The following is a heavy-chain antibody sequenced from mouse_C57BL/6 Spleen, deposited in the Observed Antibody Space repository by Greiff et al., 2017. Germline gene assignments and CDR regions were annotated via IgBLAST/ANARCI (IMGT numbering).Heavy chain of an antibody. Sequence: VKLKQSGPELVKPGASVKLSCKASGYTFTSYDINWVKQRPGQGLEWIGWIYPRAGSTKYNEKFKGKATLTVDTSSSTAYMELNSLTSEDSAVYFCARGGPYYFDYWGQGTTLTVSS. J-gene: IGHJ2*01. V-gene: IGHV1-85*01. CDR1: GYTFTSYD. CDR3: ARGGPYYFDY. CDR2: IYPRAGST.